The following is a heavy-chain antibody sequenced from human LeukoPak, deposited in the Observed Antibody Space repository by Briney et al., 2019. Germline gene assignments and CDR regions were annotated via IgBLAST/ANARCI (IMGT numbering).Heavy chain of an antibody. CDR2: MYYSGST. D-gene: IGHD2-21*02. Sequence: SETLSLTCTVSGGSISGSYWSWIRQPPGKGLEWIGYMYYSGSTNYNPSLMSRVTMSVDTSKNQFSLKLNSVIAADTAVYYCAMGSGACGGACYSDFDFWGQGTLVTVSS. J-gene: IGHJ4*02. CDR3: AMGSGACGGACYSDFDF. V-gene: IGHV4-59*01. CDR1: GGSISGSY.